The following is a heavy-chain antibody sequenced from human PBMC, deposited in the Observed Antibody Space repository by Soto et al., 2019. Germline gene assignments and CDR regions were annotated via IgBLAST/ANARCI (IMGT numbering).Heavy chain of an antibody. J-gene: IGHJ6*03. V-gene: IGHV1-69*02. Sequence: QVQLVQSGAEVKKPGSSVKVSCKASGSTFSNYTISWLRQAPGQVLEWMGRIIPILGVANYAHKFQGRGTITADKSTSTGDMEMSSLRSEDTAVYYCARVAEMGTVTQGFYYYMDVWGEGTTVTVSS. CDR1: GSTFSNYT. D-gene: IGHD4-17*01. CDR3: ARVAEMGTVTQGFYYYMDV. CDR2: IIPILGVA.